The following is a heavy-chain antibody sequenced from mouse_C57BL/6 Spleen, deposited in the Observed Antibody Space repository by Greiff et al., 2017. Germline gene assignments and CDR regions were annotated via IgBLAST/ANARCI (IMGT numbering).Heavy chain of an antibody. CDR1: GFTFSSYG. Sequence: EVHLVESGGDLVKPGGSLKLSCAASGFTFSSYGMSWVRQTPDKRLEWVATISSGGSYTYYPDSVKGRFTISRDNAKNTLYLQMSSLKSEDTAMYYCARHRDYDYDDYWYFDVWGTGTTVTGSS. J-gene: IGHJ1*03. CDR3: ARHRDYDYDDYWYFDV. V-gene: IGHV5-6*01. CDR2: ISSGGSYT. D-gene: IGHD2-4*01.